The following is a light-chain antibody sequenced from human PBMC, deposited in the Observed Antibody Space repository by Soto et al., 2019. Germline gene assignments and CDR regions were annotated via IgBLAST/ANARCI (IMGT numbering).Light chain of an antibody. V-gene: IGLV2-8*01. CDR2: EVS. CDR3: SSYAGSNNYV. J-gene: IGLJ1*01. CDR1: RGDVGGYNY. Sequence: SALTQPPSASGSPGQSVTISCTGTRGDVGGYNYVSWYQQHPGKAPKLMIFEVSERPSGVPDRFSASKSGNTASLTVSGLQAEDEADYYCSSYAGSNNYVFGPGTKVTVL.